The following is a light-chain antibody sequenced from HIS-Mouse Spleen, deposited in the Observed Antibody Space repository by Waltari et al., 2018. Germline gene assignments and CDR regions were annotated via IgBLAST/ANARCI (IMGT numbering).Light chain of an antibody. J-gene: IGLJ2*01. V-gene: IGLV3-25*03. CDR1: ALPKQY. CDR2: KDS. CDR3: QSADSSGTYVV. Sequence: SYELTQPPSVSVSPGQTARITCSGDALPKQYAYWYQQKPGQAPVRVIYKDSERPSGIPERVSGSSSGTTVTLTISGVQAEDEADYYCQSADSSGTYVVFGGGTKLTVL.